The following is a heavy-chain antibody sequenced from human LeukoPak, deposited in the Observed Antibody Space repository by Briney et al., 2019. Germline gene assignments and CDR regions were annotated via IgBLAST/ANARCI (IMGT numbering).Heavy chain of an antibody. Sequence: SETLSLTCTVSGGSISSSSYYWGWIRQPPGKGLEWIGNIYYNGGSYYNSSLKSRVTISIDTSKNQFSLKLTSVTAADTAVYFCARGGNYWDAFDIWGQGTMVTVSS. CDR1: GGSISSSSYY. V-gene: IGHV4-39*07. D-gene: IGHD1-26*01. J-gene: IGHJ3*02. CDR3: ARGGNYWDAFDI. CDR2: IYYNGGS.